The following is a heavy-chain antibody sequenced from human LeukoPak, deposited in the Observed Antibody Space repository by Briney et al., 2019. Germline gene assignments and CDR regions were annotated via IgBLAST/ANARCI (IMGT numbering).Heavy chain of an antibody. CDR2: INHSGST. CDR3: ARGARPLNGGVVVVAAIYAFDI. CDR1: GGSFSGYY. J-gene: IGHJ3*02. D-gene: IGHD2-15*01. Sequence: SETLSLTCAVYGGSFSGYYWSWIRQPPGKGLEWIGEINHSGSTNYNPSLKSRVTISVETSKNQFSLKLTPVPAANTAVYYCARGARPLNGGVVVVAAIYAFDIWGQGKMVTVFS. V-gene: IGHV4-34*01.